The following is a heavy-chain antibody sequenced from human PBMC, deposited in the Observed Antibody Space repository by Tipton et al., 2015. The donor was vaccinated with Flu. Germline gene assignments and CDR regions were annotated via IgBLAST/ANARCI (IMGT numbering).Heavy chain of an antibody. CDR3: ARDRYDILTGSFSWFDP. CDR1: GDSITSSSFY. Sequence: TLSLTRTVSGDSITSSSFYWGWIRQPPGKGLEWIGSVSHSGSTSYNPSLKSRIVMSIDTSKSQFSLTLRSVTAADTAVYYCARDRYDILTGSFSWFDPWGQGTLVTVSS. V-gene: IGHV4-39*07. D-gene: IGHD3-9*01. CDR2: VSHSGST. J-gene: IGHJ5*02.